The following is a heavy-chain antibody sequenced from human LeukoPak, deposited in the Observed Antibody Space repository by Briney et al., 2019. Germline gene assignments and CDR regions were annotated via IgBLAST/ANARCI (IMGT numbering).Heavy chain of an antibody. V-gene: IGHV3-30-3*01. CDR3: ARDTTYYYDTSGPDFDY. CDR1: GFTFSSYA. CDR2: ISYDGSNK. D-gene: IGHD3-22*01. J-gene: IGHJ4*02. Sequence: GRSLRLSCAASGFTFSSYAMHWVRQAPGKGLEWVAVISYDGSNKYYADSVKGRFTISRDNAKNSLFLQMNSLRAGDTAVYYCARDTTYYYDTSGPDFDYWGQGTLVTVSS.